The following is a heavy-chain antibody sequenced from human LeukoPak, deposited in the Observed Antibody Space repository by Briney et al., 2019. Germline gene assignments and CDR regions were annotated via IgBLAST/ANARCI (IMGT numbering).Heavy chain of an antibody. CDR1: GGSISSYY. D-gene: IGHD3-22*01. CDR3: ARVGYDSSGYWFDP. CDR2: IYYSGST. J-gene: IGHJ5*02. Sequence: PSETLSLTCTVSGGSISSYYWSWIRQPPGKGLEWIGYIYYSGSTNYNPSLKSRVTISVDTSKNQFSLKLSSVTAADTAVYYCARVGYDSSGYWFDPWGQGTLVTVSS. V-gene: IGHV4-59*12.